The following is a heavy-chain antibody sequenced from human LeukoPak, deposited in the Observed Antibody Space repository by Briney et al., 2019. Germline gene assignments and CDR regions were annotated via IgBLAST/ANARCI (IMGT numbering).Heavy chain of an antibody. CDR2: INPNSGGT. V-gene: IGHV1-2*02. CDR3: ARGAYYDSSGYSTPAYNWLDP. D-gene: IGHD3-22*01. J-gene: IGHJ5*02. Sequence: ASVKVSCKASGYTFTGYYMHWVRQAPGQGLEWMGWINPNSGGTNYAQKFQGRVTMTRDTSISTAYIELSRLRSDDTAVYYCARGAYYDSSGYSTPAYNWLDPWGQGTLVTVSS. CDR1: GYTFTGYY.